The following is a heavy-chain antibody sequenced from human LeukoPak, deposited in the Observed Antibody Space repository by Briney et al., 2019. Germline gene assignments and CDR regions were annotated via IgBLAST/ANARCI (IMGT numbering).Heavy chain of an antibody. D-gene: IGHD6-19*01. CDR1: GFTFHNYA. CDR2: IKGNGDTT. CDR3: AKDIGSGWSFDY. Sequence: GGSLRLSCAASGFTFHNYAMHWVRQAPGKGLEWVSLIKGNGDTTYNADSVRGRFTISRDNSKNSLYLQINSLRTEDTALYYCAKDIGSGWSFDYWGQGTLVTVSS. V-gene: IGHV3-43*02. J-gene: IGHJ4*02.